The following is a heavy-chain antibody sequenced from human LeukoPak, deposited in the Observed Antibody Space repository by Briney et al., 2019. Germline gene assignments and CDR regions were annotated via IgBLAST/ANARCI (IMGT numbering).Heavy chain of an antibody. V-gene: IGHV5-51*01. CDR1: GYSFTSYW. J-gene: IGHJ4*02. D-gene: IGHD3-22*01. Sequence: GESLKISCKGSGYSFTSYWIGWVRQMPGKGLEWMGIIYPGDSDTRYSPSFQGQVTISADKSISTAYLQWSSLKASDTAMYYCARSTYYYDSSGYYPDRSSDYWGQGTLVTVSS. CDR2: IYPGDSDT. CDR3: ARSTYYYDSSGYYPDRSSDY.